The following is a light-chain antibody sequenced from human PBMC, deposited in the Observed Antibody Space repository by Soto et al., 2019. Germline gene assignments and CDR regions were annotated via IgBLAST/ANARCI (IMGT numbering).Light chain of an antibody. CDR2: DAS. J-gene: IGKJ4*01. V-gene: IGKV3-11*01. CDR1: QSVSSY. Sequence: EIVLTQSPATLSLSPGERATLSCRASQSVSSYLAWYQQKPGQAPRLLIYDASNRATGIPARFSGSGSGTAFTLTISSLEPEAFAVYYCQQSSAFGGGTKVEIK. CDR3: QQSSA.